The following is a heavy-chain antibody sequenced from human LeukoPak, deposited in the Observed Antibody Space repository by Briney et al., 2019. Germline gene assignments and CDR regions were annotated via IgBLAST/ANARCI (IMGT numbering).Heavy chain of an antibody. Sequence: GGSLRLSCKVSEFTFRSSWMAWVRQAPGKGLEWVASIKQDGSEKYYVDSVKGRFTISRDNAKNSLYLQMNSLRAEDTAVYYCARGLNWNADYFDYWGQGTLVTVSS. J-gene: IGHJ4*02. CDR2: IKQDGSEK. D-gene: IGHD1-20*01. CDR1: EFTFRSSW. V-gene: IGHV3-7*01. CDR3: ARGLNWNADYFDY.